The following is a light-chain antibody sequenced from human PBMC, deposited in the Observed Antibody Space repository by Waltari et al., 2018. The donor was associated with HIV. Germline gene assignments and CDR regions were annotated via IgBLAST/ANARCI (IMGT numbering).Light chain of an antibody. CDR3: CSYAGTSTYVA. J-gene: IGLJ2*01. V-gene: IGLV2-23*02. CDR2: EVS. Sequence: QSALTQPASVSGSPGQSITISCTGTSSDVGSYNLVSWYQQHPGKAPNLTIYEVSKRPAGVSNRFHGSKSGNTASLTISGLQAEDEADYYCCSYAGTSTYVAFGGGTKLTVL. CDR1: SSDVGSYNL.